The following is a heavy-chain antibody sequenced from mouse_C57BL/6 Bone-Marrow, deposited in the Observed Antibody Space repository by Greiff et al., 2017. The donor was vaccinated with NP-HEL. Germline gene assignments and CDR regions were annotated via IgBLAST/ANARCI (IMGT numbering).Heavy chain of an antibody. CDR1: GYTFTSYW. J-gene: IGHJ2*01. V-gene: IGHV1-69*01. CDR3: AREGNWAYYFDY. Sequence: VQLQQPGAELVMPGASVKLSCKASGYTFTSYWMHWVKQRPGQGLEWIGEIDPSDSYTNYNQKFKGKSTLTVDKSSSTAYMQLSSLTSEDSAVYYFAREGNWAYYFDYWGQGTTLTVSS. D-gene: IGHD4-1*01. CDR2: IDPSDSYT.